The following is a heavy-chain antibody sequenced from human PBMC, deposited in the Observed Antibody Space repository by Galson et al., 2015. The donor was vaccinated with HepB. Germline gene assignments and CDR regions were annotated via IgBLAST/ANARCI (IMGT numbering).Heavy chain of an antibody. D-gene: IGHD2-2*01. Sequence: SLRLSCAASGFTFSSYAMSWVRQAPGKGLEGVSAISGSGGSTYYADSVKGRFTISRDNSKNTLYLQMNTLRAEDTAVYYCARWSGGVVVPAAGWYFDYWGQGTLVTVSS. V-gene: IGHV3-23*01. CDR3: ARWSGGVVVPAAGWYFDY. CDR2: ISGSGGST. CDR1: GFTFSSYA. J-gene: IGHJ4*02.